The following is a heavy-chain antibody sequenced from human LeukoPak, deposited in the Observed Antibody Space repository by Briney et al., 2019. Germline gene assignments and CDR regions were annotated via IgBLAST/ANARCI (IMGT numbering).Heavy chain of an antibody. Sequence: PGGSLRLSCAASGFTFSSYAMSWVRQAPGKGLEWVSGIGGSGGSTYYADSVKGRFTISRDNSKNTLYLQMNSLRAEDTAVYYCAKQPAYGDSFFEYWGQGTLVTVSS. CDR1: GFTFSSYA. J-gene: IGHJ4*02. V-gene: IGHV3-23*01. CDR3: AKQPAYGDSFFEY. CDR2: IGGSGGST. D-gene: IGHD4-17*01.